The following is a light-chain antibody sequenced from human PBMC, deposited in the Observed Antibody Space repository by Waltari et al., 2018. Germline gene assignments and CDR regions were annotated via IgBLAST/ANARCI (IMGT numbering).Light chain of an antibody. CDR2: AIS. J-gene: IGKJ2*01. CDR3: QQSYSPPYT. Sequence: DIQLTQSPSSLSASVGDRVPITCRASESISSYLNWYQQKPGKTPDLLIYAISNLQSGVPSRFSGSASRADFTLTISSLQPEDFATYYCQQSYSPPYTFGQGTKLEIK. CDR1: ESISSY. V-gene: IGKV1-39*01.